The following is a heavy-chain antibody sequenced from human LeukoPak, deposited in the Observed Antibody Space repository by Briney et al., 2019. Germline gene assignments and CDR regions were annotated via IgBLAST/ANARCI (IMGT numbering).Heavy chain of an antibody. CDR3: AKDGDVVVPAAFPVY. D-gene: IGHD2-2*01. Sequence: GGSLRLSCAASGFTFRSYDMKWVRQAPGKGLEWVSSVSDTGHTTKYADSLKGRFTISRDNSKNTLYLQMNSLRAEDTAVYYCAKDGDVVVPAAFPVYWGQGTLVTVSS. J-gene: IGHJ4*02. V-gene: IGHV3-23*01. CDR1: GFTFRSYD. CDR2: VSDTGHTT.